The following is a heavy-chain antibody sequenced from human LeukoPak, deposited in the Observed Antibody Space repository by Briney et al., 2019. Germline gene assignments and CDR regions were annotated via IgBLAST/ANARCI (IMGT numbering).Heavy chain of an antibody. CDR2: ISYDGSNK. V-gene: IGHV3-30*03. D-gene: IGHD2-2*01. Sequence: GGSLRLSCAASGFTFSSYGMHWVRQAPGKGLEWVAVISYDGSNKYYADSVKGRFTISRDNSKNTLYLQMNSLRAEDTAVYYCARVLVDCSSTSCHRSYYYYGMDVWGQGTTVTVSS. CDR1: GFTFSSYG. J-gene: IGHJ6*02. CDR3: ARVLVDCSSTSCHRSYYYYGMDV.